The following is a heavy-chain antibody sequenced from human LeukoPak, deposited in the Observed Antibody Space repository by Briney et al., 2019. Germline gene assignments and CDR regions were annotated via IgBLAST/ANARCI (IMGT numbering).Heavy chain of an antibody. Sequence: SETLSLTCTVSGGSISSYYWSWIRQPAGKGLEWIGRIYTSGSTNYNPSLKSRVTMSIDTTTKQISLKLSSVTAADTAVYYCAICSGFNWYFDLWGRGTLVTVSS. D-gene: IGHD3-10*02. CDR3: AICSGFNWYFDL. CDR1: GGSISSYY. V-gene: IGHV4-4*07. J-gene: IGHJ2*01. CDR2: IYTSGST.